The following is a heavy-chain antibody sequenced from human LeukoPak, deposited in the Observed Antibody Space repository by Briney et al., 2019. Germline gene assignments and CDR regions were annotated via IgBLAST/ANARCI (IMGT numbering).Heavy chain of an antibody. V-gene: IGHV4-38-2*02. D-gene: IGHD6-6*01. CDR1: GYSISSGYY. CDR3: ARDPYSSSPSAGMYFDY. J-gene: IGHJ4*02. CDR2: IYHSRST. Sequence: SETLSLTCTVSGYSISSGYYWGWIRQPPGKGLEWIGSIYHSRSTYYNPSLKSRVTISVDTSKNQFSLKLSSVTAADTAVYYCARDPYSSSPSAGMYFDYWGQGTLVTVSS.